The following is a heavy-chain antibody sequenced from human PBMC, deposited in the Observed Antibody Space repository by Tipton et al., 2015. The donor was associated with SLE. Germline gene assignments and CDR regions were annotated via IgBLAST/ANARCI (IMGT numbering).Heavy chain of an antibody. CDR1: FTGYY. D-gene: IGHD2-15*01. Sequence: FTGYYWSWIRQPPGKGLEWVSGISGSGGSTYYADSVKGRFTISRDNAKNSLYLQMNSLRAEDTALYHCARSPAATFDYWGQGTLVTVSS. CDR2: ISGSGGST. J-gene: IGHJ4*02. V-gene: IGHV3-23*01. CDR3: ARSPAATFDY.